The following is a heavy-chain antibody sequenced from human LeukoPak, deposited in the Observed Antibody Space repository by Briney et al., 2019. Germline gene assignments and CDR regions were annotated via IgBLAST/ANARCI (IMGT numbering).Heavy chain of an antibody. CDR1: GFTFDDYA. V-gene: IGHV3-9*01. D-gene: IGHD3-22*01. CDR2: ISWNSGSI. J-gene: IGHJ4*02. CDR3: AKSPHYYDSSGYYLGIDY. Sequence: GGSLRLSCAASGFTFDDYAMHWVRQAPGKGLEWVSGISWNSGSIGYADSVKGRFTISRDNAKNPLYLQMNSLRAEDTALYYCAKSPHYYDSSGYYLGIDYWGQGTLVTVSS.